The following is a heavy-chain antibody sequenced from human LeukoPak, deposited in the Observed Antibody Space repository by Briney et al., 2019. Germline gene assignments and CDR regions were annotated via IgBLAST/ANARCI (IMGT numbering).Heavy chain of an antibody. CDR2: IYHSGST. V-gene: IGHV4-59*08. J-gene: IGHJ4*02. CDR1: GGSISSYY. D-gene: IGHD3-3*01. CDR3: ARHSYYDFWSGYSLVFDY. Sequence: SETLSLTCTVSGGSISSYYWSWIRQPPGKGLEWIGYIYHSGSTNYNPSLKSRVTISVDTSKNQFSLKLSSVTAADTAVYYCARHSYYDFWSGYSLVFDYWGQGTLVTVSS.